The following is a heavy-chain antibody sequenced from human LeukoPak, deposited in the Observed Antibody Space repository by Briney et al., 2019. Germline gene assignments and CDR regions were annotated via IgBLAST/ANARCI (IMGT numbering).Heavy chain of an antibody. V-gene: IGHV1-2*02. CDR2: INPNSGGT. Sequence: ASVKVSCKASGYTFTGYYMHWVRQAPGQGLEWMGWINPNSGGTNYAQKFQGRVTMTRDTSISTAYMELSRLRSDDTAVYYCARVTYYYDNSGYYHFDYWGQGTLGTVSS. D-gene: IGHD3-22*01. J-gene: IGHJ4*02. CDR1: GYTFTGYY. CDR3: ARVTYYYDNSGYYHFDY.